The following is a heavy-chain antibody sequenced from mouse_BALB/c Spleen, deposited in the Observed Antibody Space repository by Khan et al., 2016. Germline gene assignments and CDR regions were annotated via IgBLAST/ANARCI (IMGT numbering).Heavy chain of an antibody. D-gene: IGHD1-1*01. J-gene: IGHJ2*01. Sequence: EVQLQESGPGLVKPSQSLSLTRTVTGYSITSDYAWNWIRQFPGNKLEWMGYISYSGSTSYNPSLKSRISITRDTSKNQFFLQLNSVTTDDTATYYCARGYYYGKSYFDYWGQGTTRTVSS. CDR2: ISYSGST. V-gene: IGHV3-2*02. CDR3: ARGYYYGKSYFDY. CDR1: GYSITSDYA.